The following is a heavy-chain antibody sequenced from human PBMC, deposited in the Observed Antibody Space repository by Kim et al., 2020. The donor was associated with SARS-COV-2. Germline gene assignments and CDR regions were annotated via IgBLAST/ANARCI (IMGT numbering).Heavy chain of an antibody. CDR3: ARVAVVVVAATPSPTDWFDP. Sequence: SETLSLTCTVSGGSISSGGYYWSWIRQHPGKGLEWIGYIYYSGSTYYNPSLKRRVTISVDTSKNPFSLKLSSVTAADTAVYYCARVAVVVVAATPSPTDWFDPCGQGTLVTASP. V-gene: IGHV4-31*03. J-gene: IGHJ5*02. CDR1: GGSISSGGYY. D-gene: IGHD2-15*01. CDR2: IYYSGST.